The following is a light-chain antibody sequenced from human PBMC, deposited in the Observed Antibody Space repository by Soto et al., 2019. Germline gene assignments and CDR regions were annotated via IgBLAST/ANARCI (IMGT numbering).Light chain of an antibody. J-gene: IGLJ3*02. CDR2: EGT. CDR3: CSYAGSDTYWV. V-gene: IGLV2-23*01. Sequence: QSALTQPASVSGSPGQSIAISCTGTISDVGTYNLVSWYQQYPGNAPKLMIYEGTKRPSGVSSRFSGSKSGNTASLTISGLRAEDEADYYCCSYAGSDTYWVFGGGTKLTVL. CDR1: ISDVGTYNL.